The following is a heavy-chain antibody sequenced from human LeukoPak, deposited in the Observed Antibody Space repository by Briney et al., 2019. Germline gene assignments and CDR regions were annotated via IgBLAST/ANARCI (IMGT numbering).Heavy chain of an antibody. V-gene: IGHV1-69*06. CDR3: ASAESYYDFWSGYPSFDY. Sequence: SVKVSCKASGDAFSSYAFSWVRQAPGQGLEWVGGIIPIFGTANYAQKFQDRVTITADKSTSTAYMELSSLRSEDTAVYYCASAESYYDFWSGYPSFDYWGQGTLVTVSS. CDR1: GDAFSSYA. CDR2: IIPIFGTA. D-gene: IGHD3-3*01. J-gene: IGHJ4*02.